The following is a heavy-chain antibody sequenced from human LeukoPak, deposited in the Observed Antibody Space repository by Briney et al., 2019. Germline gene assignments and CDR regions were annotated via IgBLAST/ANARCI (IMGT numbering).Heavy chain of an antibody. CDR1: GFTLSSYS. V-gene: IGHV3-48*01. CDR2: ISGSSNII. J-gene: IGHJ4*02. CDR3: ARTPFYYYDSSGYSNVDY. Sequence: GGSLRLSCAASGFTLSSYSMNWVRQAPGKGLEWVSYISGSSNIIYYADSVKGRFTISRDNAKNSPYLQMNSLRAEDTAVYYCARTPFYYYDSSGYSNVDYWGQGTLVTVSS. D-gene: IGHD3-22*01.